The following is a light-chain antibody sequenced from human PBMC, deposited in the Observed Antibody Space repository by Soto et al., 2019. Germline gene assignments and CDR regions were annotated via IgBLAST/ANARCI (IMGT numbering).Light chain of an antibody. CDR1: QSVSSSY. V-gene: IGKV3-20*01. Sequence: ELALTQSPGTLSLSPGERATLSCRASQSVSSSYLAWYQQKPGQAPRLLIYGASSRDTGIPDRFSGSGSGTDFTLTISRLEPEDFAVYYCQQYGSSLITFGQGTRLEIK. CDR3: QQYGSSLIT. J-gene: IGKJ5*01. CDR2: GAS.